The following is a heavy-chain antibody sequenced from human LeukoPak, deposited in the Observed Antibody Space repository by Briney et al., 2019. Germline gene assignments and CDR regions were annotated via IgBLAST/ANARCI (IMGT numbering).Heavy chain of an antibody. CDR1: GGSLSSYY. D-gene: IGHD2/OR15-2a*01. V-gene: IGHV4-59*08. J-gene: IGHJ4*02. Sequence: SETLSLTCTVPGGSLSSYYWSWIRQPPGKGLEWIAYISDIGSINYNPSLRSRVTISLDTSKNQFSLKLSSVTAADTAVYYCAGHHPRNTVDFWGQGTLVTVSS. CDR2: ISDIGSI. CDR3: AGHHPRNTVDF.